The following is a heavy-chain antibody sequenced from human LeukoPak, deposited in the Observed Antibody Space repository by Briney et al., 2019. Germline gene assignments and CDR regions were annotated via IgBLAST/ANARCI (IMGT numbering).Heavy chain of an antibody. D-gene: IGHD6-13*01. V-gene: IGHV3-21*01. CDR3: ARGISSSFLIGY. CDR1: GFTFRDYT. J-gene: IGHJ4*02. CDR2: ISKSSTYI. Sequence: KAGGSLRLSCVASGFTFRDYTMNWVRQAPGKGLEWVSAISKSSTYIKYADSVKGRFTVSRDNAKNSLFLQMNSLRVEDTAVYYCARGISSSFLIGYWGQGTLVTVSS.